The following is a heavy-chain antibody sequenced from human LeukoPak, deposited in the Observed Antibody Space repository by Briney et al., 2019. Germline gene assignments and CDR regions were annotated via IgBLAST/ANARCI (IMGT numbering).Heavy chain of an antibody. CDR3: ARDSYDYVWGSYRYLDFDY. CDR2: ISYDGSNK. CDR1: GFTFSSYA. V-gene: IGHV3-30-3*01. Sequence: PGGSLRLSCAASGFTFSSYAMHWVRQAPGKGLEWVAVISYDGSNKYYADSVKGRFTISRDNSKNTLYLQMNSLRAEDTAVYYCARDSYDYVWGSYRYLDFDYWGQGTLVTVSS. D-gene: IGHD3-16*02. J-gene: IGHJ4*02.